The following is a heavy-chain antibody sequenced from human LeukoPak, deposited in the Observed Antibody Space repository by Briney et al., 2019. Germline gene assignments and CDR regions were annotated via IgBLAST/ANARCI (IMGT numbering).Heavy chain of an antibody. Sequence: GGSLRLSCAASGFTFSSYAMHWVRQAPGKGLEGVAVISYDGSNKYYADSVKGRFTISRDNSKNTLYLQMNSLRAEDTAVYYCARAEAYYYGSGSYPNYYYYGMDVWGQGTTVTVSS. J-gene: IGHJ6*02. D-gene: IGHD3-10*01. CDR2: ISYDGSNK. CDR1: GFTFSSYA. V-gene: IGHV3-30-3*01. CDR3: ARAEAYYYGSGSYPNYYYYGMDV.